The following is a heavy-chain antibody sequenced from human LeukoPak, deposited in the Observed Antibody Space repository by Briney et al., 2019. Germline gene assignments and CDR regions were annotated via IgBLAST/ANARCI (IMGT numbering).Heavy chain of an antibody. D-gene: IGHD2-15*01. V-gene: IGHV3-30*02. J-gene: IGHJ5*02. CDR3: ATGMWQLPQTLWFDP. CDR2: VRYDGTNK. CDR1: GFTFSSYG. Sequence: GGSLRLSCAASGFTFSSYGMNWVRQAPGKGLEWVAFVRYDGTNKYYTDSVKGRFSISRDNSKNTLYLQMNSLRAEDTAVYYCATGMWQLPQTLWFDPWGQGTLVTVSS.